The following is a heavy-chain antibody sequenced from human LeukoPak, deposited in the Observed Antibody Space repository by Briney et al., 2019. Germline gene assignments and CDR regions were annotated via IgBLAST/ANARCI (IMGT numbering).Heavy chain of an antibody. CDR3: ARGVGI. V-gene: IGHV3-23*01. J-gene: IGHJ3*02. Sequence: GGSLRLSCAASGLSFSNYVMSWVRQAPGKGLEWVSAISSSGGSTYYADSVKGRFTISRDNSKNTLYLQMNSLRAEDTAVYYCARGVGIWGQGTMVTVSS. CDR1: GLSFSNYV. CDR2: ISSSGGST. D-gene: IGHD3-16*01.